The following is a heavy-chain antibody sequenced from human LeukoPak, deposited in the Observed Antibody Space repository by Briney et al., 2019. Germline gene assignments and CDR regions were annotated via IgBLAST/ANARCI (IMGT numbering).Heavy chain of an antibody. V-gene: IGHV1-8*03. J-gene: IGHJ6*03. CDR3: ARGHDFWRGYYMDV. Sequence: ASVKVSCKASGYTFTSYDINWVRQATGQGLEWMGWMNPNSGNTGYAQKLQGRVTITRSTSISTAYMELSSLRSEDTAVYYCARGHDFWRGYYMDVWGKGTTVTVSS. D-gene: IGHD3-3*01. CDR2: MNPNSGNT. CDR1: GYTFTSYD.